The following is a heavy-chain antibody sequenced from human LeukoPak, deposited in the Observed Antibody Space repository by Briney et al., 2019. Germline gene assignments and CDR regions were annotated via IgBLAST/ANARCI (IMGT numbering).Heavy chain of an antibody. D-gene: IGHD6-13*01. J-gene: IGHJ4*02. V-gene: IGHV4-59*01. CDR2: IYYSGST. CDR3: EREGRSWSQAYYFDY. Sequence: SETLFLTCTVSGGSISSYYWSWIRQPPGKGLEWMGYIYYSGSTNYNPSLKSRVTISVDTSKNQFSLQLSSVTAADTAVYYCEREGRSWSQAYYFDYWGQGTLVTVSS. CDR1: GGSISSYY.